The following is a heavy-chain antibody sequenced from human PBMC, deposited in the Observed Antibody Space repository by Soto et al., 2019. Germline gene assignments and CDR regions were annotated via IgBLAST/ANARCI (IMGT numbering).Heavy chain of an antibody. D-gene: IGHD1-26*01. V-gene: IGHV4-30-4*01. J-gene: IGHJ4*02. CDR3: ARGAHSGSYYPVFDY. Sequence: SETLSLTCTVSGGSISSGDYYWSWIRQPPGKGLEWIGYIYYSGSTYYNPSLKSRVTISVDTSKNQFSLKLSSVTAADTAVYYCARGAHSGSYYPVFDYWGQGXLVTVSS. CDR2: IYYSGST. CDR1: GGSISSGDYY.